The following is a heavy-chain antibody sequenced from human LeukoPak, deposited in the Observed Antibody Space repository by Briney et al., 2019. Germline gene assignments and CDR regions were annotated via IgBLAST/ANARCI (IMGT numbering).Heavy chain of an antibody. CDR2: IYYSGST. Sequence: SETLSLTCTVSGGSINTYYWSWIRQPPGKGLEWIGYIYYSGSTNYNPSLKSRVTISVDTSKNQFSLKLSSVTAADTAVYYCARGGTYCGGDCSYQLAYWGQGTLVTVSS. D-gene: IGHD2-21*02. CDR1: GGSINTYY. CDR3: ARGGTYCGGDCSYQLAY. V-gene: IGHV4-59*01. J-gene: IGHJ4*02.